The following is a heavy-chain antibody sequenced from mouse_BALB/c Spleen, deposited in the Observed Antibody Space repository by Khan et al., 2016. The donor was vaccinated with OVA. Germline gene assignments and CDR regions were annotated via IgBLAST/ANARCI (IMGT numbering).Heavy chain of an antibody. CDR1: GDSITSGY. CDR3: ARYGNYEGSYYFDY. Sequence: EVQLQESGPSLVKPSQTLSLTCSVTGDSITSGYWNWIRKFPGNKLEYMGYITYSGSTYYNPSLKSRITITRDTSKNQYYLQLKSVITEDTATYYCARYGNYEGSYYFDYWGQGTTLTVSS. V-gene: IGHV3-8*02. J-gene: IGHJ2*01. D-gene: IGHD2-1*01. CDR2: ITYSGST.